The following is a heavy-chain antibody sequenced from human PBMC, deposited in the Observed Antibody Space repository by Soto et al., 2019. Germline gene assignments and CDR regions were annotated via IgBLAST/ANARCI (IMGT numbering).Heavy chain of an antibody. Sequence: SETVSLTCTVSGGSISSYYWSWIRQPLGKGLEWIGYIYYSGSTNYNPSLKSRVTISVDTSKNQFSLKLSSVTAADTAVYYCARGLYYYDSSGYYNDAFDIWGQGTMVTVS. CDR1: GGSISSYY. V-gene: IGHV4-59*01. CDR3: ARGLYYYDSSGYYNDAFDI. J-gene: IGHJ3*02. CDR2: IYYSGST. D-gene: IGHD3-22*01.